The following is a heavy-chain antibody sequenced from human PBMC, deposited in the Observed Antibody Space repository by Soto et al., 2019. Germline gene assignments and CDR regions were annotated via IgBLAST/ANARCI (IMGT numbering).Heavy chain of an antibody. V-gene: IGHV3-23*01. J-gene: IGHJ5*02. CDR2: ISGSGGST. CDR1: GFTFSSYA. D-gene: IGHD3-3*01. CDR3: AKAQTDEYYDFWSGYYTGSWFDP. Sequence: GGSLRLSCAASGFTFSSYAMSWVRQAPGKGLEWVSAISGSGGSTYYADSVKGRFTISRDNSKNTLYLQMNSLRAEDTAVYYCAKAQTDEYYDFWSGYYTGSWFDPWGQGTLVTVSS.